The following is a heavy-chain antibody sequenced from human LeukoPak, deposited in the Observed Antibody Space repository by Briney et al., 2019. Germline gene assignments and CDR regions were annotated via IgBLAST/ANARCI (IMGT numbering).Heavy chain of an antibody. CDR1: GYTSTSYY. D-gene: IGHD6-19*01. J-gene: IGHJ6*02. V-gene: IGHV1-46*01. CDR3: ARGDSSGWYDDYYYYYGMDV. Sequence: ASVKVSCKASGYTSTSYYMHWVRQAPGQGLEWMGIINPSGGSTSYAQKFQGRVTMTRDTSTSTVYMELSSLRSEDMAVYYCARGDSSGWYDDYYYYYGMDVWGQGTTVTVSS. CDR2: INPSGGST.